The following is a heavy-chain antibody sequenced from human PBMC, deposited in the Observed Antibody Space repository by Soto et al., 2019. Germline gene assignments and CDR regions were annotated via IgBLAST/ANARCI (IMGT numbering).Heavy chain of an antibody. D-gene: IGHD3-10*01. J-gene: IGHJ6*02. CDR1: GFTFTSYW. Sequence: EEQLVESGGALVLPGESLRLSCAASGFTFTSYWMSWVRQAPGKGLEWMAIINQDGSEKNSVASVKGRFTISRDNAKTSVYLEMTSLRVEDTAVYYCARDQRGGSYGMDVWGQGTTVTVS. V-gene: IGHV3-7*01. CDR3: ARDQRGGSYGMDV. CDR2: INQDGSEK.